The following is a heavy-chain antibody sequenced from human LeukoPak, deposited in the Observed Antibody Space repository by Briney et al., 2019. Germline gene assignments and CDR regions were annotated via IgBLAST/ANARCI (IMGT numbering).Heavy chain of an antibody. V-gene: IGHV1-8*03. Sequence: ASVKVSCKASGYTFTSYDINWVRQATGQGLEWMGWMNPNSGNTGYAQKFQGRVTITRNTSISTAYMELSSLRSEDTAVYYCATGVHSSSFFRLRVDWFDPWGQGTLVTVSS. D-gene: IGHD6-13*01. CDR3: ATGVHSSSFFRLRVDWFDP. J-gene: IGHJ5*02. CDR1: GYTFTSYD. CDR2: MNPNSGNT.